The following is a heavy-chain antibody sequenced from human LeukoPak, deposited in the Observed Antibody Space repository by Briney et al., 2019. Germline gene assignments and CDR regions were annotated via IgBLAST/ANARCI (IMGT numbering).Heavy chain of an antibody. J-gene: IGHJ2*01. CDR3: ARGASSSWNPTGLDWRPKIKWYIDL. D-gene: IGHD6-13*01. CDR1: GGSISSYY. V-gene: IGHV4-39*07. CDR2: IYYSGST. Sequence: SETLSLTCTVSGGSISSYYWGWIRQPPGKGLEWIGSIYYSGSTYYNPSLKSRVTISVDTSKNQFSLKLSSVTAADTAVYYCARGASSSWNPTGLDWRPKIKWYIDLWGRGTLVTVSS.